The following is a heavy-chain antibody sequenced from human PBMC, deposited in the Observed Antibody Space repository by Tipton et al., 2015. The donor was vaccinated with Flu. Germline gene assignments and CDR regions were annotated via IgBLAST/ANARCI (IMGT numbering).Heavy chain of an antibody. CDR2: ISTSGST. J-gene: IGHJ5*01. CDR3: ARRDYSNYVSEPKNWFDS. Sequence: TLSLTCTVSGDSISSDGSHWNWIRQPAGKGLEWIGRISTSGSTKYNPSLKSRVSISVDTSKNQFSLKLSSVTAADTAVYYCARRDYSNYVSEPKNWFDSWGQGTLVTVSS. CDR1: GDSISSDGSH. D-gene: IGHD4-11*01. V-gene: IGHV4-61*02.